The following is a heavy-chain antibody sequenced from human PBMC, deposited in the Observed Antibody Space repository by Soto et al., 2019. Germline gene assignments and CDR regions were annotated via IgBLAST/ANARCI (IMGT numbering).Heavy chain of an antibody. V-gene: IGHV4-30-4*01. D-gene: IGHD3-22*01. CDR1: GGSISSGDYY. CDR2: IYYSGST. Sequence: SETLSLTCTVSGGSISSGDYYWSWIRQPPGKGLEWIGYIYYSGSTYYNPSLKSRVTISVDTSKNQFSLKLSSVTAADTAVYYCAREVDYYDSSGYYSINYFDYWGQGTLVTSPQ. J-gene: IGHJ4*02. CDR3: AREVDYYDSSGYYSINYFDY.